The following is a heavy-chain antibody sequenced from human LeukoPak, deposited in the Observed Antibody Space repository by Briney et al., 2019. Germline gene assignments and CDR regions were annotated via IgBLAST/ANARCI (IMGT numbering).Heavy chain of an antibody. V-gene: IGHV3-30*03. D-gene: IGHD3-3*01. CDR1: GFTFSSYG. CDR3: AGGSGYPVY. CDR2: ISYDGSNK. Sequence: PGGSQRLSCAASGFTFSSYGMHWVRQAPGKGLEWVAVISYDGSNKYYADSVKGRFTISRDNSKNTLYLQMNSLRAEDMAVYYCAGGSGYPVYWGQGTLVTVSS. J-gene: IGHJ4*02.